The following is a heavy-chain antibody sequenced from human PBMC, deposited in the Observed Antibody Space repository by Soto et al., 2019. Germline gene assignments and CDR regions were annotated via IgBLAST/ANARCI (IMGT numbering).Heavy chain of an antibody. Sequence: SETLSLTCTVSGGSISSGDYYWGWFRQPPGKGLEWIRSLYYSGTTYYNSSLKSRVTISRDTSKNQFSLKVSSVTAADAGVYYCARPRTYNKYVESFYSVDVWGQGTTVTVSS. CDR3: ARPRTYNKYVESFYSVDV. D-gene: IGHD4-4*01. CDR1: GGSISSGDYY. V-gene: IGHV4-39*01. CDR2: LYYSGTT. J-gene: IGHJ6*02.